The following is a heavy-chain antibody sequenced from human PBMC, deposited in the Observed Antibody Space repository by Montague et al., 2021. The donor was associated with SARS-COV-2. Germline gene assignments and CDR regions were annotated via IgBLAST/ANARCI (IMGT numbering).Heavy chain of an antibody. J-gene: IGHJ5*02. Sequence: QSGAEVKAPGESLTISCENSGYTFPTYWIGWVRQMPGKGLQWVGIIYPRDSDTRYSPSFAGQVTISADTSMNTAYLHWSSLEASDSGMYYCATTRGSTFGYASWGQGTLVTVSS. CDR2: IYPRDSDT. D-gene: IGHD2/OR15-2a*01. CDR3: ATTRGSTFGYAS. V-gene: IGHV5-51*01. CDR1: GYTFPTYW.